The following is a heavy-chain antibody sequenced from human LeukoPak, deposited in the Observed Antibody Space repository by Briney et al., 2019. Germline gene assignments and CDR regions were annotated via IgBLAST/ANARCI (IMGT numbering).Heavy chain of an antibody. CDR1: GFTFSSYG. CDR3: ARGDFLFGGADY. D-gene: IGHD2/OR15-2a*01. J-gene: IGHJ4*02. CDR2: IWYDGSNK. Sequence: GRSLRLSCAASGFTFSSYGMHWVRQAPGKGLEWVAVIWYDGSNKYYADSVKGRFTISRDNSKNTLYLQMNSLRAEDTAVYYCARGDFLFGGADYWGQGTLVTVSS. V-gene: IGHV3-33*01.